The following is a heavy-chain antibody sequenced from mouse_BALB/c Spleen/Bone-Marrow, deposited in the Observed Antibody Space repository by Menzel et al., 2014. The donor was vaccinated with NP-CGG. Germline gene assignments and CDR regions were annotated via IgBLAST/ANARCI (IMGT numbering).Heavy chain of an antibody. CDR3: ANYYYGSSLFAY. Sequence: VQLKESGAELVKPGASVKLSCTASGFNIKDTYMHWVKQRPEQGLEWIGRIDPANGNTKYDPKFQGKATITADTSSKTAYLQLSSLTSEDTAVYYCANYYYGSSLFAYWGQGTLVTVSA. D-gene: IGHD1-1*01. J-gene: IGHJ3*01. CDR1: GFNIKDTY. V-gene: IGHV14-3*02. CDR2: IDPANGNT.